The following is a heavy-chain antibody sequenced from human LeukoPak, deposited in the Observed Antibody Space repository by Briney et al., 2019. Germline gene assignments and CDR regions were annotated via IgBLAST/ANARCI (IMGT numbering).Heavy chain of an antibody. J-gene: IGHJ5*02. V-gene: IGHV1-69*05. CDR3: ARNLLELPQFNWFDP. CDR1: GGTFSSYA. CDR2: ITPIFGTA. D-gene: IGHD1-26*01. Sequence: SVKVSCKASGGTFSSYAISWVRQAPGQGLEWMGGITPIFGTANYAQKFQGRVTITTDESTSTAYMELSSLRSEDTAVYYCARNLLELPQFNWFDPWGQGTLVTVSS.